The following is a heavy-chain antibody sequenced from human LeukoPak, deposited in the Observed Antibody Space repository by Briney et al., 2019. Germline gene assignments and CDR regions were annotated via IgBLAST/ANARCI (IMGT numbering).Heavy chain of an antibody. D-gene: IGHD6-19*01. CDR1: GGSFSGYY. CDR3: ARDRIAVAGTGGNDY. J-gene: IGHJ4*02. CDR2: INHSGST. V-gene: IGHV4-34*01. Sequence: PSETLSLTCAVYGGSFSGYYWSWIRQPPGKGLEWIGEINHSGSTNYNPSLKSRVTISVDTSKNQFSLKLSSVTAADTAVYYCARDRIAVAGTGGNDYWGQGTLVTVSS.